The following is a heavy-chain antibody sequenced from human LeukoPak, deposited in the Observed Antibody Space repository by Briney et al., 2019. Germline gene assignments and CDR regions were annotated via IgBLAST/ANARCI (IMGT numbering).Heavy chain of an antibody. J-gene: IGHJ4*02. CDR3: ARGGWQQLGYFDC. D-gene: IGHD6-13*01. CDR1: GGSISSGSYY. Sequence: SETLSLTCTVSGGSISSGSYYWSWIRQPAGKGLEWIGRIYTSGSTNYNPSLKSRVTISVDTSKNQFSLKLSSVTAADTAVYYCARGGWQQLGYFDCWGQGTLVTVSS. CDR2: IYTSGST. V-gene: IGHV4-61*02.